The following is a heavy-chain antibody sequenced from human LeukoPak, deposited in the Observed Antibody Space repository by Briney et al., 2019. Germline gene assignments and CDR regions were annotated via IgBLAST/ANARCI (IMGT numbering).Heavy chain of an antibody. J-gene: IGHJ6*02. CDR1: GFTFSNSA. CDR2: IVVGSDST. D-gene: IGHD5-12*01. CDR3: TAEVYRGYVYSYYYGMDV. Sequence: SVNVSCKASGFTFSNSAFQWVRQARGQRLEWIGWIVVGSDSTKYAQKFHERVSITRDMSTSTAYMELSSLRSEDTAVYYCTAEVYRGYVYSYYYGMDVWGQGTTVIVSS. V-gene: IGHV1-58*01.